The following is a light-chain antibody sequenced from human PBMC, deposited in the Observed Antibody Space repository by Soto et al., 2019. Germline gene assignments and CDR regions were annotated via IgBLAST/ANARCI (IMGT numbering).Light chain of an antibody. V-gene: IGLV2-14*02. J-gene: IGLJ1*01. CDR1: SSDVGSYNL. CDR3: SSYTDSSNYV. Sequence: QSVLTQPASVSASPGQSITISCTGTSSDVGSYNLVSWFQQHPGKAPKLMIYEGNKRPSGVSNRFSGSKSGNTASLTISGLQAEDEADYYCSSYTDSSNYVFGTGTKVTVL. CDR2: EGN.